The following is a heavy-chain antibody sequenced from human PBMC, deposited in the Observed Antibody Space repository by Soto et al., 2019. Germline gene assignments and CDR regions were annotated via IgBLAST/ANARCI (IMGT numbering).Heavy chain of an antibody. Sequence: PSETLSLTCAVYGGSFSGYYWSWIRQPPGKGLEWIGEINHSGSTNYNPSLKSRVTISVDTSKNQFSLKLSSVTAADTAVYYCARSGSPDIVVVPAAKEHSGYDLYFDYWGQGTLVTVSS. CDR3: ARSGSPDIVVVPAAKEHSGYDLYFDY. CDR1: GGSFSGYY. D-gene: IGHD2-2*01. CDR2: INHSGST. J-gene: IGHJ4*02. V-gene: IGHV4-34*01.